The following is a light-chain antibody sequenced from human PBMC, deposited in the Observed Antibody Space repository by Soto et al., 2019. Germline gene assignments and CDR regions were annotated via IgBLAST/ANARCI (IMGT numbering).Light chain of an antibody. CDR2: EVS. V-gene: IGLV2-18*01. CDR3: SLYTSSSTVV. J-gene: IGLJ2*01. Sequence: QSVLTQPPSVSGSPGQSVTISCTGTSSDVGSYNRVSWYQQPPGTAPKLMIYEVSNRPSGVPDRFSGSKSGNTASLTTSGLQAEDEADYYCSLYTSSSTVVFGGGTKLTVL. CDR1: SSDVGSYNR.